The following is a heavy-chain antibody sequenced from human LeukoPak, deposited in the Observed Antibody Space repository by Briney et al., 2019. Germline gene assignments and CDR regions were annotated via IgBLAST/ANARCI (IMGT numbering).Heavy chain of an antibody. CDR2: TSAWKDNT. V-gene: IGHV1-18*01. D-gene: IGHD4-17*01. CDR3: ARDRGDNGESNWFFDL. CDR1: GYTFTNYG. J-gene: IGHJ2*01. Sequence: ASVKVSCKASGYTFTNYGISWVRQAPGQGLEWMGWTSAWKDNTKYAQKFQDRVTMTSDTSTNTAYMELRSLRSDDTAVFYCARDRGDNGESNWFFDLWGRGTQLTVSS.